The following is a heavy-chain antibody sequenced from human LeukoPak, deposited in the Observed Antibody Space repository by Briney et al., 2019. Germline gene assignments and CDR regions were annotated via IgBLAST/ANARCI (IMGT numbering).Heavy chain of an antibody. V-gene: IGHV3-43*02. D-gene: IGHD4-17*01. CDR3: AKVISYGDLTGGFAY. CDR1: GFTFDDYA. J-gene: IGHJ4*02. Sequence: GGSLRLSCAATGFTFDDYAMHWVRQAPGKGLEWVSLISGDGGSTYYADSVKGRFTISRDNSKNSLYLQMNSLRTEDTALYYCAKVISYGDLTGGFAYWGQGTLVTVSS. CDR2: ISGDGGST.